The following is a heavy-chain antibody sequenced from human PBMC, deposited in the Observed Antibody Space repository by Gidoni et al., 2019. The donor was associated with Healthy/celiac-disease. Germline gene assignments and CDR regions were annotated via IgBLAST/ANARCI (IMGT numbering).Heavy chain of an antibody. CDR1: GFSLSNARMG. J-gene: IGHJ2*01. Sequence: QVTLKESGPVLVKPTETLTLTCTVSGFSLSNARMGVSWIRQPPGKALEWLAPLFSNDEKSYSTSLKSRLTISKDTSKSQVVLTMTNMDPVDTATYYCARGVGGGWYLVWWYFDLWGRGTLVTVSS. CDR2: LFSNDEK. V-gene: IGHV2-26*01. CDR3: ARGVGGGWYLVWWYFDL. D-gene: IGHD6-19*01.